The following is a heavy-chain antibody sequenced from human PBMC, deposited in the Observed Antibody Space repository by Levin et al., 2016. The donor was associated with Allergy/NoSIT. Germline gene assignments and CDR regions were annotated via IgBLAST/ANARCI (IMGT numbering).Heavy chain of an antibody. J-gene: IGHJ4*02. V-gene: IGHV4-34*01. D-gene: IGHD1-26*01. CDR2: INHSGST. Sequence: WIRQPPGKGLEWIGEINHSGSTNYNPSLKSRVTISVDTSKNQFSLKLSSVTAADTAVYYCAREPARYSGSHLRKAAFDYWGQGTLVTVSS. CDR3: AREPARYSGSHLRKAAFDY.